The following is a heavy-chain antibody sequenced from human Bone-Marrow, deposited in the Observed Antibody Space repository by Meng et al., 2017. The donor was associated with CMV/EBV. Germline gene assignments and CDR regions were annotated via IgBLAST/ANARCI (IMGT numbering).Heavy chain of an antibody. Sequence: SVKVSCKASGGTFSSYAISWVRQAPGQGLEWMGGIIPILGIANYAQKFQGRVTITADKSTSTAYMELSRLRSDDTAVYYCARDRRYCSSTSCYLGYYYGMDVWGQGTTVTVSS. CDR1: GGTFSSYA. D-gene: IGHD2-2*01. CDR3: ARDRRYCSSTSCYLGYYYGMDV. CDR2: IIPILGIA. J-gene: IGHJ6*02. V-gene: IGHV1-69*10.